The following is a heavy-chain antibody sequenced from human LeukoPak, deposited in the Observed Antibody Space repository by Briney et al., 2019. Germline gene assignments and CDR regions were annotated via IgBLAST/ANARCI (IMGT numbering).Heavy chain of an antibody. Sequence: QTGGSLRLSCAASGFIFSTYGMHWVRQAPGKGLEWVAFIRYDGSNKYYADSVKGRFTISRDNSKNTLYLQMNSLRAADTAVYYCARDRGAVADYWGQGTLVTVSS. V-gene: IGHV3-30*02. CDR3: ARDRGAVADY. J-gene: IGHJ4*02. CDR1: GFIFSTYG. CDR2: IRYDGSNK. D-gene: IGHD6-19*01.